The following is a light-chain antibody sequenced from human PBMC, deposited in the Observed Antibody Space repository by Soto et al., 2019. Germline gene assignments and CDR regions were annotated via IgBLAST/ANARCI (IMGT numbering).Light chain of an antibody. V-gene: IGLV2-14*03. CDR1: SSDVGGYNY. J-gene: IGLJ2*01. CDR2: DVR. Sequence: SALTQPASVSGSPGQSITISCTGTSSDVGGYNYISWYQQHPGKAPKFIIYDVRNRPSGVSNRFSGSRSGNTASLTISGLQAEDEADYYCSSYTSSNTVIFGGGTKVTVL. CDR3: SSYTSSNTVI.